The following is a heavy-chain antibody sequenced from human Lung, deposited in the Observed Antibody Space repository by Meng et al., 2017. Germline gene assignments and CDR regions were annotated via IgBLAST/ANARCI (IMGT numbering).Heavy chain of an antibody. Sequence: VQLVEAGGGLVQPVGSLRLSCGASGFNFGDYIMHWVRQSPGKGLEWISRIVSDGGITTYADSVKGRFTVSRDNAKNTLYLQMNSLGADDTAVYYRARDLAWVLFDYWGQGALVTVSS. D-gene: IGHD3-3*01. CDR2: IVSDGGIT. V-gene: IGHV3-74*01. CDR1: GFNFGDYI. J-gene: IGHJ4*02. CDR3: ARDLAWVLFDY.